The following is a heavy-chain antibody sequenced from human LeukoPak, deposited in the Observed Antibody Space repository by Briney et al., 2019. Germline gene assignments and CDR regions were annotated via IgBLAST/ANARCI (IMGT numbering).Heavy chain of an antibody. V-gene: IGHV1-69*04. Sequence: GASVKVFCKASGGTFSSYAISWVRQAPGQGLEWMGRIIPILGIANYAQKFQGRVTITADKSTSTAYMELSSLRSEDTAVYYCARSSYGSGIHEVGSDYWGQGTLVTVSS. J-gene: IGHJ4*02. D-gene: IGHD3-10*01. CDR2: IIPILGIA. CDR1: GGTFSSYA. CDR3: ARSSYGSGIHEVGSDY.